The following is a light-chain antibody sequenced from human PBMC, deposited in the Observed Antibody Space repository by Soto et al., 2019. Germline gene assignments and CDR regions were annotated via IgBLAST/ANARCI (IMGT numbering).Light chain of an antibody. CDR3: SSYTGGSTLVV. CDR2: DVS. Sequence: QSALTQPASVSGSPGQSIAISCTGSRGDLGSYNYVSWYQQHPDKAPKLLIYDVSNRPSGVSNRFSGSKSGNTASLTISGLQAEDEADYYCSSYTGGSTLVVFGGGTKLTVL. V-gene: IGLV2-14*03. CDR1: RGDLGSYNY. J-gene: IGLJ2*01.